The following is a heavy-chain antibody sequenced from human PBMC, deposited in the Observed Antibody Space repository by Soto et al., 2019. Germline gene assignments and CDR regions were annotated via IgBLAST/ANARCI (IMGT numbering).Heavy chain of an antibody. J-gene: IGHJ5*02. CDR2: IYSGGSS. D-gene: IGHD3-10*01. V-gene: IGHV3-53*01. CDR1: GFTVSSSH. Sequence: GGSLRLSCTTSGFTVSSSHMTWVRQAPGKGLEWVSVIYSGGSSYYAFSVQGRFTISRDNSKNTVYFQMNSLRGEDTAMYYCARLGPYGSESYSFRYNWFDPWGQGTLVTVSS. CDR3: ARLGPYGSESYSFRYNWFDP.